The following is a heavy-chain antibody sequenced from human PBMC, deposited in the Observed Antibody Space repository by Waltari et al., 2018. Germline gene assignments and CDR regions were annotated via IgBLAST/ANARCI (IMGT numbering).Heavy chain of an antibody. D-gene: IGHD3-22*01. V-gene: IGHV3-23*03. CDR3: AKDSDSSGYYSPSDY. J-gene: IGHJ4*02. CDR1: GFTFSSYA. Sequence: EVQLLESGGGLVQPGGSLRLSCAASGFTFSSYAMSWVRQAPGKGLEWATVIYSGGSTVYADAVKGRFTSSRGNSKNTLYLQLNRLRAEDTAVYYCAKDSDSSGYYSPSDYWGQGTLVTVSS. CDR2: IYSGGST.